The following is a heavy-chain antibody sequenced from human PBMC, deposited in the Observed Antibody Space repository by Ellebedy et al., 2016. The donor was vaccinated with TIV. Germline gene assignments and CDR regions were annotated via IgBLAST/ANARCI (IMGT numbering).Heavy chain of an antibody. J-gene: IGHJ4*02. V-gene: IGHV4-34*01. CDR2: INHSGST. CDR1: GGSFSGYY. D-gene: IGHD2-15*01. CDR3: ASHRVGDGFLGY. Sequence: SQTLPLTCXVYGGSFSGYYWSWIRQPPGKGLEWIGEINHSGSTNYNPSLKSRVTISVDTSKNQFSLKLSSVTAADTAVYYCASHRVGDGFLGYWGQGTLVTVSS.